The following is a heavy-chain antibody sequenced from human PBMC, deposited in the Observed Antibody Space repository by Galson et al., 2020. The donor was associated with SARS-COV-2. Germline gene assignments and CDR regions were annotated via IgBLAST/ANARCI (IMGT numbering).Heavy chain of an antibody. D-gene: IGHD3-3*01. V-gene: IGHV3-74*01. CDR1: GFTFRSYW. CDR2: INSDGSST. Sequence: GESLKISCAASGFTFRSYWMHWVRQAPGKGLVWVSRINSDGSSTSYADSVKGRFTISRDNAKNTVYLQMNGLRAEDTALYYCTRDYDFWSGSYYHYYYMDVWGKGTTVTVSS. J-gene: IGHJ6*03. CDR3: TRDYDFWSGSYYHYYYMDV.